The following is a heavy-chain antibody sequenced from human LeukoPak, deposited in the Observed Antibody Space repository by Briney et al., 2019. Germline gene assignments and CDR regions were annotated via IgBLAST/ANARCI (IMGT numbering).Heavy chain of an antibody. CDR2: IGTAGDT. D-gene: IGHD4/OR15-4a*01. Sequence: PGGSLRLSCAASGFTLSSYDMHWVRQATGKGLEWVSAIGTAGDTYYPGSVKGRFTISRENAKNSLYLQMNGLRAGDTAVYYCARSLGAFDAFDIWGQGTMVTVSS. CDR3: ARSLGAFDAFDI. V-gene: IGHV3-13*01. J-gene: IGHJ3*02. CDR1: GFTLSSYD.